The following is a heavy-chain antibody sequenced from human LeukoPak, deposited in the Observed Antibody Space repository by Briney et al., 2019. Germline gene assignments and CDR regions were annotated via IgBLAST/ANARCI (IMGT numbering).Heavy chain of an antibody. V-gene: IGHV4-61*02. J-gene: IGHJ4*02. CDR1: GGSISSASYY. CDR2: VYTSGST. D-gene: IGHD6-13*01. CDR3: ARGNSSSWPLDY. Sequence: SETLSLTCTVSGGSISSASYYWSWIRQPAGKGLEWIGRVYTSGSTNYNPSLESRVTMSVDTPKNQFSLNLSSVTAADTAVYYCARGNSSSWPLDYWGQGALVTVSS.